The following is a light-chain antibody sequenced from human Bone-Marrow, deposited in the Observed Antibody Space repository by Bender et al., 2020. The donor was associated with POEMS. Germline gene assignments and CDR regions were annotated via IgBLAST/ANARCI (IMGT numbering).Light chain of an antibody. CDR1: SSNTGSGYD. Sequence: QSALTQPRSVSGSPGQSVTISCTGSSSNTGSGYDINWYQHLPGTAPKLLIYGYNNRPSGVPDRFSGSKSGTSASLAITGLQAEDEGDYYCCSYTGSSYVFGTGTKVTVL. CDR3: CSYTGSSYV. V-gene: IGLV1-40*01. J-gene: IGLJ1*01. CDR2: GYN.